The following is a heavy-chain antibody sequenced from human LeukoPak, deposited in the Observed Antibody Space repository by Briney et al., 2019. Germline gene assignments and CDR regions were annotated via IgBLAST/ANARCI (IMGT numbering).Heavy chain of an antibody. CDR3: ARGAAPHYSDY. CDR2: IYFSGST. J-gene: IGHJ4*02. Sequence: KPSETLSLTCTVSGGSIRSHCWSWARQPPGKGLEWIGYIYFSGSTNYNPSLKSRVTISMGTSENQFSLKLSSVTAADTAVYYCARGAAPHYSDYWGQGTLVTVSS. CDR1: GGSIRSHC. D-gene: IGHD6-6*01. V-gene: IGHV4-59*11.